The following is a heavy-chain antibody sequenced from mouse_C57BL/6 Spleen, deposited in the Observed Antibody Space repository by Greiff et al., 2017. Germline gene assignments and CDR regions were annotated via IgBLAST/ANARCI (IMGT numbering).Heavy chain of an antibody. CDR3: ARHGDFSWFAY. Sequence: EVQVVESGGDLVKPGGSLKLSCAASGFTFSSYGMSWVRQTPDKRLEWVATISSGGSYTYYPDSVKGRFTISRDNAKNTLYLQMSSLKSEDTAMYYCARHGDFSWFAYWGQGTLVTVSA. CDR2: ISSGGSYT. V-gene: IGHV5-6*01. J-gene: IGHJ3*01. CDR1: GFTFSSYG.